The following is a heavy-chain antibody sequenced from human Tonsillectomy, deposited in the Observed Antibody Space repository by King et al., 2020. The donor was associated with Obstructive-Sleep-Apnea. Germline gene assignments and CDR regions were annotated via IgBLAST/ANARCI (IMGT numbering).Heavy chain of an antibody. CDR1: GFTFSSYA. J-gene: IGHJ4*02. CDR3: ARAVYCTNGVCCYFDY. V-gene: IGHV3-64*01. Sequence: QLVQSGGGLVQPGGSLRLSCAASGFTFSSYAMHWVRQAPGKGLEYVSAISSNGGSTYYANSVKGRFTISRDNSKNTLYLQMGSLRAEDMAVYYCARAVYCTNGVCCYFDYWGQGTLVTVSS. CDR2: ISSNGGST. D-gene: IGHD2-8*01.